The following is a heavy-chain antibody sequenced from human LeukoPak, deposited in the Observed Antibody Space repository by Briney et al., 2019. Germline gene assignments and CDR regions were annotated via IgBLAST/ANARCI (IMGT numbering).Heavy chain of an antibody. CDR3: AKEDIVVVVAGRFDP. Sequence: GGTLRLSCAASGFTFSSYAMSWVRQAPGKGLEWVSAISGSGGSTYYADSVKGRFTISRDNSKNTLYLQMNSLRAEDTAVYYCAKEDIVVVVAGRFDPWGQGTLVTVSS. V-gene: IGHV3-23*01. D-gene: IGHD2-15*01. J-gene: IGHJ5*02. CDR1: GFTFSSYA. CDR2: ISGSGGST.